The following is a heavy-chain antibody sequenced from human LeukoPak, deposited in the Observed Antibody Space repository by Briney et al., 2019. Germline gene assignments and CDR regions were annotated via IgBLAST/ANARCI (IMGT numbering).Heavy chain of an antibody. CDR1: GFTFSSYG. CDR3: ARDGQQLVRHYFDY. Sequence: PGGSLRLSCAASGFTFSSYGMHWVRQVPGKGLEWVAVISYDGTNKYYADSVRGRFTISRDNSKNTLYLQINSLRAEDTAVYYCARDGQQLVRHYFDYWGQGTLVTVSS. CDR2: ISYDGTNK. V-gene: IGHV3-30*03. J-gene: IGHJ4*02. D-gene: IGHD6-6*01.